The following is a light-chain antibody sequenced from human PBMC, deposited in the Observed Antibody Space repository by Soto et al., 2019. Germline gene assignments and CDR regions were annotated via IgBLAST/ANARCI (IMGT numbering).Light chain of an antibody. CDR1: SSDVGGYNY. J-gene: IGLJ2*01. V-gene: IGLV2-14*01. Sequence: QSALTQPASVSGSPGQSITISCTGTSSDVGGYNYVSWYQQHPGKAPKLMICDVSYRPSGVSNRFSGSKSGNTAFLTISGLQAEDEADYYCSSYTSSSTLAFGGGTKLTVL. CDR3: SSYTSSSTLA. CDR2: DVS.